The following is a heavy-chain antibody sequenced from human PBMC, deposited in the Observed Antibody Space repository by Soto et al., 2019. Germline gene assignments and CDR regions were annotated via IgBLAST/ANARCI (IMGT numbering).Heavy chain of an antibody. CDR1: GYTFTSYD. J-gene: IGHJ5*02. CDR2: MNPNSGNT. Sequence: QVQLVQSGAEVKKPGASVKVSCKASGYTFTSYDINWVRQATGQGLEWMGWMNPNSGNTGYAQKFQGRVTMTRNTSISTAYMELSSLRSEDRAMYYCARGLEWSWSLDPWGQGTLVTVSS. V-gene: IGHV1-8*01. D-gene: IGHD3-3*01. CDR3: ARGLEWSWSLDP.